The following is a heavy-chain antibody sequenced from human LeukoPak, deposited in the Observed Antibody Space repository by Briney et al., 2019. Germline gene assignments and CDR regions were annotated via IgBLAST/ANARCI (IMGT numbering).Heavy chain of an antibody. D-gene: IGHD4-17*01. V-gene: IGHV1-69*13. CDR2: IIPIFGTA. J-gene: IGHJ3*02. Sequence: GASVKVSCKASGYTFTSYGISWVRQAPGQGLEWMGGIIPIFGTANYAQKFQGRVTITADESTSTAYMELSSLRSEDTAVYYCARAGDDYGDYVREDAFDIWGQGTMVTVSS. CDR3: ARAGDDYGDYVREDAFDI. CDR1: GYTFTSYG.